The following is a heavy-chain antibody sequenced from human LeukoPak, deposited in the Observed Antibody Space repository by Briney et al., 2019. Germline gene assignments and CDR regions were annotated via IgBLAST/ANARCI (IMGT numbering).Heavy chain of an antibody. CDR3: AKEPSSPYYYDSTGYQAY. J-gene: IGHJ4*02. V-gene: IGHV3-23*01. Sequence: GGSLRLSCAASGFTFSSYAMSWVRQAPGKGLEWVSAINGSGGSTYYADSVKGRFTISRDNSKNTLYLQMNSLRAEDTAVYYCAKEPSSPYYYDSTGYQAYWGQGTLVTVSS. CDR2: INGSGGST. D-gene: IGHD3-22*01. CDR1: GFTFSSYA.